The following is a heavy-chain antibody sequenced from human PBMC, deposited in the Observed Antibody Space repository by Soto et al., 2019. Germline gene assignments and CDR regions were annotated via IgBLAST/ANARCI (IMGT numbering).Heavy chain of an antibody. V-gene: IGHV3-11*01. CDR3: ARDLGYYGSDGYFDY. J-gene: IGHJ4*02. D-gene: IGHD3-22*01. CDR1: GFTFSDYY. CDR2: ISSSGDIM. Sequence: GGSLRLSCAASGFTFSDYYMSWIRQAPGKGLEWVSYISSSGDIMYYADSVTGRFTISRDNAKNSLYLQMNSLRAEDTAVYYCARDLGYYGSDGYFDYWGQGTLVTVSS.